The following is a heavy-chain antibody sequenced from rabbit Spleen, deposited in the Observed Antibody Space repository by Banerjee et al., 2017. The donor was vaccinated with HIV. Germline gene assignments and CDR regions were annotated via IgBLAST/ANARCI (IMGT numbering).Heavy chain of an antibody. CDR2: IYTGSSGST. J-gene: IGHJ4*01. CDR1: GFDLSSYYY. V-gene: IGHV1S45*01. D-gene: IGHD1-1*01. CDR3: ARDLDAQSGGYGRGFGL. Sequence: QEQLEESGGGLVKPEGSLTLTCKASGFDLSSYYYMCWVRQAPGKGLEWIGCIYTGSSGSTYYASWAKGRFTISKTSSTTVTLQMTSLTAADTATYFCARDLDAQSGGYGRGFGLWGPGTLVTVS.